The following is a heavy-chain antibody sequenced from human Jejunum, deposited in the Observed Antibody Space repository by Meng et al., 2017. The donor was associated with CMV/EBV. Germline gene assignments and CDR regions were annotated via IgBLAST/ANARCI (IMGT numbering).Heavy chain of an antibody. CDR3: ASHQQFCSGGSCYSLGYYYGMDV. D-gene: IGHD2-15*01. J-gene: IGHJ6*02. Sequence: NWVRQAPGQGLEWMGWMNPNNGNTGYEQKVQGRFTMTWNTSISTAYMELSSLRSEDTAIYYCASHQQFCSGGSCYSLGYYYGMDVWGQGTTVTVSS. CDR2: MNPNNGNT. V-gene: IGHV1-8*01.